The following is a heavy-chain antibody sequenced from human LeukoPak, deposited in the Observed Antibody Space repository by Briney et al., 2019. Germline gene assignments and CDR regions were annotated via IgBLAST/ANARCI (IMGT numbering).Heavy chain of an antibody. CDR2: INHSGCT. V-gene: IGHV4-34*01. CDR1: GGSFSGYY. J-gene: IGHJ4*02. CDR3: ARPGQQRGEYYFDY. Sequence: PSETLSLTCAVYGGSFSGYYWSWIRQPPGKGLEWIGEINHSGCTNYNPSLKSRVTISVDTSKNQFSLKLSSVTAADTAVYYCARPGQQRGEYYFDYWGQGTLVTVSS. D-gene: IGHD6-13*01.